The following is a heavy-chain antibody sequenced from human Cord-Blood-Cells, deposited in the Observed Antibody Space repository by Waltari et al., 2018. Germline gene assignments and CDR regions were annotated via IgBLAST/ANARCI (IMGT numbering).Heavy chain of an antibody. CDR3: ARVTSTHWYFDL. Sequence: QVQLQQSGTGLVKPSQTLSLTCAISGDSVSSNLAPWHWTSQSPSRGLEWLGRTYYRSKWYNDYAVSVKSRITINPDTSKNQFSLQLNSVTPEDTAVYYCARVTSTHWYFDLWGRGTLVTVSS. D-gene: IGHD2-2*01. CDR2: TYYRSKWYN. CDR1: GDSVSSNLAP. J-gene: IGHJ2*01. V-gene: IGHV6-1*01.